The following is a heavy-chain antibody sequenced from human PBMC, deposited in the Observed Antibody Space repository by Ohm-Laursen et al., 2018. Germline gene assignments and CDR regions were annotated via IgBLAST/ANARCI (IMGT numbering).Heavy chain of an antibody. CDR3: ARRETDYSYGYGY. CDR2: IYYTGST. D-gene: IGHD5-18*01. Sequence: SDTLSLTCTVSGGSISSYYWSWIRQPPGKGLEWIGYIYYTGSTTYNPSLKSRVTISVDTSKKQFSLKLSSVTAADTAVYYCARRETDYSYGYGYWGQGTLVTVSS. CDR1: GGSISSYY. V-gene: IGHV4-59*08. J-gene: IGHJ4*02.